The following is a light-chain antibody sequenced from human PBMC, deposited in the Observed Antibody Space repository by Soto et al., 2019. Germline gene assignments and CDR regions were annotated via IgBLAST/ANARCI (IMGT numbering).Light chain of an antibody. CDR2: GAS. CDR1: QSVSTN. Sequence: EIVMTQSPGTLSLSPGERATLSCRASQSVSTNLAWYQQIPGQAPRLLIYGASTRATGIPARFSGSGSGTEFTPGISSLQSEDFAVYYCQPYNDWPQTFGLGTKVEIK. J-gene: IGKJ1*01. CDR3: QPYNDWPQT. V-gene: IGKV3-15*01.